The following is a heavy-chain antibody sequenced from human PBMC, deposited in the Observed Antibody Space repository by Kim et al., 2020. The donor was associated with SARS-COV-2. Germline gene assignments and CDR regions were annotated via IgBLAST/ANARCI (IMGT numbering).Heavy chain of an antibody. D-gene: IGHD6-13*01. CDR2: ISGSGGST. J-gene: IGHJ6*02. Sequence: GGSLRLSCAASGFTFSSYAMSWVRQAPGKGLEWVSAISGSGGSTYYADSVKGRFTISRDNSKNTLYLQMNSLRAEDTAVYYCAKVSQSSSWYTGDYYYYYGMDVWGQGTTVTVS. CDR3: AKVSQSSSWYTGDYYYYYGMDV. V-gene: IGHV3-23*01. CDR1: GFTFSSYA.